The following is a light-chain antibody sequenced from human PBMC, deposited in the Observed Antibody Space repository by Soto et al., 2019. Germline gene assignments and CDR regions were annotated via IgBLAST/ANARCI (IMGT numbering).Light chain of an antibody. CDR3: QQYGSSPPVT. CDR2: GAS. J-gene: IGKJ3*01. Sequence: EIVLTQSPGTLSMSPGERATLSCRASQSVSSSYLAWYQQKPGQAPRLLIYGASSRATGIPDRFSGSGSGTDFTLTISRLEPEDFAVNNCQQYGSSPPVTFGPGTKVDIK. V-gene: IGKV3-20*01. CDR1: QSVSSSY.